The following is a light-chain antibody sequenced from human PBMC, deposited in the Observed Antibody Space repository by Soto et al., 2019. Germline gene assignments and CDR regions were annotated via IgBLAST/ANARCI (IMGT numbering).Light chain of an antibody. V-gene: IGLV1-44*01. CDR1: SSNIGSNT. Sequence: QSVLTQPPSASGTPGQRVTISCSGSSSNIGSNTVNWYQQLPGTAPKLLIYSNNQRPSGVPDRFSGSKSGTSASLAISGLESEEEADYYCAAWDDSLNGPVFGGGTKVTVL. CDR2: SNN. J-gene: IGLJ3*02. CDR3: AAWDDSLNGPV.